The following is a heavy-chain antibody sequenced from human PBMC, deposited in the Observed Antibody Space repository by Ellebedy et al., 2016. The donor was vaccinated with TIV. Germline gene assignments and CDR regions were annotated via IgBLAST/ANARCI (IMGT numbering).Heavy chain of an antibody. CDR3: AADPGLSGSGSYYLRFDP. CDR2: IVVGSGNT. V-gene: IGHV1-58*02. CDR1: GFTFTSSA. Sequence: AASVKVSCKASGFTFTSSAMQWVRQARGQRLEWIGWIVVGSGNTNYAQKFQERVTITRDMSTSTAYMELSSLRSEDTAVYYCAADPGLSGSGSYYLRFDPWGQGTLVTVSS. J-gene: IGHJ5*02. D-gene: IGHD3-10*01.